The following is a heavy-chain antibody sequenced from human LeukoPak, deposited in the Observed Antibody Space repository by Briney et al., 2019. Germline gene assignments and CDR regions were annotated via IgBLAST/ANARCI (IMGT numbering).Heavy chain of an antibody. CDR1: GASIRSSSYY. CDR2: IYTGGST. D-gene: IGHD6-13*01. V-gene: IGHV4-61*02. Sequence: SETLSLTCTVSGASIRSSSYYWSWIRQPAGKGLEWIGRIYTGGSTSYNPSLKSRVTISVDTSKNQFSLKLSSVTAADTAVYYCSSSSWYNNYFDYWGQGTLVTVSS. CDR3: SSSSWYNNYFDY. J-gene: IGHJ4*02.